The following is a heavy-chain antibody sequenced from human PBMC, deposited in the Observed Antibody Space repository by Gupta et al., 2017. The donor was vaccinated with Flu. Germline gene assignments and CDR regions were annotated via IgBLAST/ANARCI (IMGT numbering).Heavy chain of an antibody. D-gene: IGHD2-15*01. J-gene: IGHJ6*02. Sequence: EVQLLESGGGLVQPGGYLRPPCAASGFTFRSYAMRWVRQAPGKGLEWVSAISGSGGSTYYADSVKGRFTISRDNSKNTLYLQMNSLRAEDTAVYYCAKDRGGGPPPKYYYYGMDVWGQGTTVTGSS. V-gene: IGHV3-23*01. CDR2: ISGSGGST. CDR3: AKDRGGGPPPKYYYYGMDV. CDR1: GFTFRSYA.